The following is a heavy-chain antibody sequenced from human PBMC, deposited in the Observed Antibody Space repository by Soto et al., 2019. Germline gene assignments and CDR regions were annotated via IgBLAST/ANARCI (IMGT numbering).Heavy chain of an antibody. CDR2: ISSSSSYI. CDR1: GFTFSSYS. CDR3: ARDASSGSYYSPRDYYFDY. Sequence: GGSLRLSCAASGFTFSSYSMNWVRQAPGKGLEWVSSISSSSSYIYYADSVKGRFTISRDNAKNSLYLQMNSLRAEDTAVYYCARDASSGSYYSPRDYYFDYWGQGTLVTVSS. V-gene: IGHV3-21*01. D-gene: IGHD1-26*01. J-gene: IGHJ4*02.